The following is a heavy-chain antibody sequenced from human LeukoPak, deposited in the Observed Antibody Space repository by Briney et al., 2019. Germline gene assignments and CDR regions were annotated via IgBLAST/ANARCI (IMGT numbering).Heavy chain of an antibody. Sequence: GESLKISCKGSGYSFTSYWIGWVRQMHGKALEWMVIFYPGDSDTRYSPSFQGQVTISADKSISTAYLQWSSLKATDTAMYYCARHRAIFGVVTPDYWGQGTLVTVSS. CDR3: ARHRAIFGVVTPDY. D-gene: IGHD3-3*01. V-gene: IGHV5-51*01. CDR1: GYSFTSYW. CDR2: FYPGDSDT. J-gene: IGHJ4*02.